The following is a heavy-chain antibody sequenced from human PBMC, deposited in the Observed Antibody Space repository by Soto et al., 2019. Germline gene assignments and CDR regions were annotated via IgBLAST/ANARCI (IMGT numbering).Heavy chain of an antibody. J-gene: IGHJ4*02. CDR1: GYSFTSYW. V-gene: IGHV5-10-1*01. CDR2: IDPSDSYT. CDR3: ASNDYGDYLPDY. D-gene: IGHD4-17*01. Sequence: GESLKVSCKGSGYSFTSYWISWVRQMPGKGLEWMGRIDPSDSYTNYSPSFQGHVTISADKSISTAYLQWSSLKASDTAMYYCASNDYGDYLPDYWGQGTLVTVSS.